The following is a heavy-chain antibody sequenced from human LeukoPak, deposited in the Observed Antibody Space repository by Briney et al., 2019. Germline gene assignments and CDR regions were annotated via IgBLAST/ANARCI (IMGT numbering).Heavy chain of an antibody. CDR3: ARAYERPYYFDY. D-gene: IGHD3-22*01. Sequence: GGSLRLSCAASGFTFSDHYMDWVRQAPGEGLEWVGRTRNKAHSYTTEYAASVKGRFTISRDDSKNSLYLQMNSLKTEDTAVYYCARAYERPYYFDYWGQGTLVTVSS. V-gene: IGHV3-72*01. CDR2: TRNKAHSYTT. CDR1: GFTFSDHY. J-gene: IGHJ4*02.